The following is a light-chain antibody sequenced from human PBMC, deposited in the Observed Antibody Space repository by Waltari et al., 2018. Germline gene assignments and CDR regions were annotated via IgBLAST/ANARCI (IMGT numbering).Light chain of an antibody. J-gene: IGKJ5*01. Sequence: DIQMTQSPSTLSASVGTRVTIPCRASQYISSWLAWYQQTPGRSPKLLIFDTSSLQSGVPSRFSGSGSGTDFTLTISSLQPEDFATYYCLQVSNFPITFGQGTRLESK. CDR1: QYISSW. CDR2: DTS. CDR3: LQVSNFPIT. V-gene: IGKV1-12*01.